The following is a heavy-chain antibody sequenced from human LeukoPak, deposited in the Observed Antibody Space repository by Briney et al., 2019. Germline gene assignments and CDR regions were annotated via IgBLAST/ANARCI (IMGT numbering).Heavy chain of an antibody. CDR1: GGSISSYY. D-gene: IGHD2-15*01. Sequence: SETLSLTCTVSGGSISSYYWSWIRQPPGKGLEWIGYIYYSGSTNYNPSLKSRVTISVDTSKNQFSLKLSSVTAADTAVCYCAAYCSGGSCYSRVRANWFDPWGQGTLVTVSS. J-gene: IGHJ5*02. V-gene: IGHV4-59*01. CDR2: IYYSGST. CDR3: AAYCSGGSCYSRVRANWFDP.